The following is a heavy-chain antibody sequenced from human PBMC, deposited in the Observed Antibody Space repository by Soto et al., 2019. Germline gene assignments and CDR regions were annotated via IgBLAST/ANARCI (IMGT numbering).Heavy chain of an antibody. CDR1: GFTFSSYA. Sequence: GGSLRLSCAASGFTFSSYAMSWVRQAPGKGLEWVSAISGSGGSTYYADSVKGRFTISRDNSKNTLYLQMNSLRAEDTAVYYCANLGGYDYIWGSYRLLTPQVDYWGQGTLVTVSS. CDR3: ANLGGYDYIWGSYRLLTPQVDY. J-gene: IGHJ4*02. V-gene: IGHV3-23*01. D-gene: IGHD3-16*02. CDR2: ISGSGGST.